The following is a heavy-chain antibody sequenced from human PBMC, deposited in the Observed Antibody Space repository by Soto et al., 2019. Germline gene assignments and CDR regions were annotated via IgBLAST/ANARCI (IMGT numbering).Heavy chain of an antibody. J-gene: IGHJ4*02. CDR3: TRSTQYSASLEFDF. CDR2: INPDNGGT. D-gene: IGHD5-12*01. V-gene: IGHV1-2*02. Sequence: ASVKVSCQASGYTFTDYFIHWVLQAPGQGLEWMGWINPDNGGTVYAQKFQGRITMARDTPVSTVYMELSGLRSGDTAVYYCTRSTQYSASLEFDFWGQGTLVTVSS. CDR1: GYTFTDYF.